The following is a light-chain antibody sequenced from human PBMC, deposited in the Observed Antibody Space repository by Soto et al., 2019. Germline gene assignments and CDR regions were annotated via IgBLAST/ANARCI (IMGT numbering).Light chain of an antibody. CDR2: DAS. J-gene: IGKJ4*01. CDR3: QQRVNWPPT. V-gene: IGKV3-11*01. CDR1: QSVSDY. Sequence: EVVLTQSPASLSLSPGDRATLSCRADQSVSDYLAWYQQKPGQPPRLLFFDASSRATGVPHRFSAGGSGTDFTLIISSLQPEDFAVYYCQQRVNWPPTFGGGTKVAI.